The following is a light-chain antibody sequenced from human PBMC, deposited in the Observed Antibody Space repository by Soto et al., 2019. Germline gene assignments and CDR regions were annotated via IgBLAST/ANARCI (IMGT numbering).Light chain of an antibody. J-gene: IGLJ1*01. CDR2: EVS. Sequence: QSALTQPASVSGSPGQSITISCTGTSSDIGGYNFVSWYQHHPGRDPKLMIYEVSNLPSGVSNRFSGSKSGDTASLTISGLQAEDEADYYCTSYRTTTTLLYVFGTGTKVTVL. CDR3: TSYRTTTTLLYV. CDR1: SSDIGGYNF. V-gene: IGLV2-14*01.